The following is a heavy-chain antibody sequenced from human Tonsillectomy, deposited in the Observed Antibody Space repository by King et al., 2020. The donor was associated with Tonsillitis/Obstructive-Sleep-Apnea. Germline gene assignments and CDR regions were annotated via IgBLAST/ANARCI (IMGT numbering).Heavy chain of an antibody. D-gene: IGHD7-27*01. CDR3: VRTGDVDYGMDV. CDR2: IDPSDSYT. CDR1: GYSVTSYW. V-gene: IGHV5-10-1*03. Sequence: VQLVESGAEAKKPGESLRISCKGPGYSVTSYWINWVRQMPGKGLEWMGRIDPSDSYTTYSPSFQGHVTISADKSTNTAYLQWSRLKASDTAMYYCVRTGDVDYGMDVWGQGTTVTVSS. J-gene: IGHJ6*02.